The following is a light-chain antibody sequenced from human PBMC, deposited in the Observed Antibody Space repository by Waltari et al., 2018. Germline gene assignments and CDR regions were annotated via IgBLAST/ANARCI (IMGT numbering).Light chain of an antibody. CDR3: SSYTSSFTEV. J-gene: IGLJ3*02. CDR1: TSDVGGYNY. V-gene: IGLV2-14*03. CDR2: DVS. Sequence: QSALTQPASVSGSPGQSITISCTGTTSDVGGYNYVSWYQQHPGQAPKLMIYDVSNRPPGVSNRFSGSKSGNTASLTISGLQAEDEADYYCSSYTSSFTEVFGGGTKLTVL.